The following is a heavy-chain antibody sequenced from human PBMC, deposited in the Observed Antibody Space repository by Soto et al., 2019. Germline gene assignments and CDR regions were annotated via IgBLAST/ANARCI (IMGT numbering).Heavy chain of an antibody. D-gene: IGHD1-1*01. CDR1: GASISGFY. CDR2: IYATGTT. CDR3: VRDGTKTLRDWFDP. Sequence: SETLSLTCTVSGASISGFYWSWIRKSAGKGLEWIGRIYATGTTDYNPSLKSRVMMSVNTSKKQFSLKLRSVTAADTAVYYCVRDGTKTLRDWFDPWGQGISVTVSS. J-gene: IGHJ5*02. V-gene: IGHV4-4*07.